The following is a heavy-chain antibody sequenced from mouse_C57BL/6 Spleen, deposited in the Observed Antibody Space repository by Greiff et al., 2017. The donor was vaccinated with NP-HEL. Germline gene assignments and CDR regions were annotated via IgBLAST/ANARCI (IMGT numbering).Heavy chain of an antibody. D-gene: IGHD4-1*01. V-gene: IGHV1-42*01. Sequence: EVKLMESGPELVKPGASVKISCKASGYSFTGYYMNWVKQSPEKSLEWIGEINPSTGGTTYNQKFKAKATLTVDKSSSTAYMQLKSLTSEDSAVYYCARSYWDYFDYWGQGTTLTVSS. CDR2: INPSTGGT. CDR3: ARSYWDYFDY. J-gene: IGHJ2*01. CDR1: GYSFTGYY.